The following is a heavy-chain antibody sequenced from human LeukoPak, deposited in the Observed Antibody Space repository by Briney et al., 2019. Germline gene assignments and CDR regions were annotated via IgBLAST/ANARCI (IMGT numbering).Heavy chain of an antibody. CDR3: ARGRSYYYGSGSYYHYYYYYYIDV. J-gene: IGHJ6*03. Sequence: SETLSLTCAVYGGSFSGYYWSWIRQPPGKGLEWIGEINHSGSTNYNPSLKSRVTISVDTSKNQFSLKLSSVTAADTAVYYCARGRSYYYGSGSYYHYYYYYYIDVWGKGTTVTISS. CDR2: INHSGST. CDR1: GGSFSGYY. V-gene: IGHV4-34*01. D-gene: IGHD3-10*01.